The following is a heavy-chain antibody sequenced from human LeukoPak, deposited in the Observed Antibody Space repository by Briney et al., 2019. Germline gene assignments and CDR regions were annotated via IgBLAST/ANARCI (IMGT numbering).Heavy chain of an antibody. CDR3: AKDVGKWESLHFFDY. Sequence: GGSLRLSCLTSGFTFSTNAMSWVRQAPGKGLEWISGISGSGASTYYADTVTGRFTISRDNSRNTLYLQMSSLRGDDTAVYYCAKDVGKWESLHFFDYWGQGTLVTVSS. V-gene: IGHV3-23*01. D-gene: IGHD1-26*01. CDR2: ISGSGAST. J-gene: IGHJ4*02. CDR1: GFTFSTNA.